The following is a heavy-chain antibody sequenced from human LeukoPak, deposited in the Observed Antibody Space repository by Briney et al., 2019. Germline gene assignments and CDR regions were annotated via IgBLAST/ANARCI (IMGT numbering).Heavy chain of an antibody. CDR2: IYYSGST. CDR1: GGSISSYY. V-gene: IGHV4-59*08. J-gene: IGHJ4*02. Sequence: SETLSLTCTVSGGSISSYYWSWIRQPPGKGLEWIGYIYYSGSTNYNPSLRSRVTISVDTSKNQFSLKLSSVTAADTAVYYCARGGNYGDYDGYFDYWRQGPLATVSS. CDR3: ARGGNYGDYDGYFDY. D-gene: IGHD4-17*01.